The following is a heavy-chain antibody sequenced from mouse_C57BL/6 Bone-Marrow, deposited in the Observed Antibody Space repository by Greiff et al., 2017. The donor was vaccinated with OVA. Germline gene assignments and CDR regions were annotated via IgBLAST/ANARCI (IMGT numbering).Heavy chain of an antibody. D-gene: IGHD6-1*01. CDR1: GFSLTSYG. CDR3: APNLYFDY. V-gene: IGHV2-4*01. Sequence: QVQLQQSGPGLVQPSQSLSITCTVSGFSLTSYGVHWVRQPPGKGLEWLGVIWSGGSTDYNAAFISRLSISKDNSKSQVFFKMNRLQADDTAIYYCAPNLYFDYWGQGTTLTVSS. CDR2: IWSGGST. J-gene: IGHJ2*01.